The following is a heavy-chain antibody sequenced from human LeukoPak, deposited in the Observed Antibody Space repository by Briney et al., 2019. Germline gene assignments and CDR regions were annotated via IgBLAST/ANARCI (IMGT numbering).Heavy chain of an antibody. Sequence: GGSLRLSCAASGFTFSSYEMNWVRQAPGKGLEWVSYISSSGSTIYYADSVKGRFTISRDNAKNSLYLQMNSLRAEDTAVYYCARPGQQLVRSFDYWGQGTLVTVSS. CDR3: ARPGQQLVRSFDY. V-gene: IGHV3-48*03. D-gene: IGHD6-13*01. CDR1: GFTFSSYE. CDR2: ISSSGSTI. J-gene: IGHJ4*02.